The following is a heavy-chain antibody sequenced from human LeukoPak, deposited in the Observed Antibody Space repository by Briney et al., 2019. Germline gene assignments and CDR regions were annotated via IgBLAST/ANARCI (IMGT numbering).Heavy chain of an antibody. D-gene: IGHD2-2*01. CDR3: ARDCSSTSCYRTLDY. J-gene: IGHJ4*02. CDR2: ISSSSSYI. V-gene: IGHV3-21*01. Sequence: GGSLRLSCAASGFTFSSYSMNWVRQAPGKGLEWVSSISSSSSYIYYADSVKGRFTISRDNAKNSLYLQMNSLRAEDTAVYYCARDCSSTSCYRTLDYWGQGTLVTVSS. CDR1: GFTFSSYS.